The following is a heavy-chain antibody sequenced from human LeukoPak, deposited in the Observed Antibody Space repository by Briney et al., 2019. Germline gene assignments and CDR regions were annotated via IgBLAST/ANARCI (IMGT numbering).Heavy chain of an antibody. V-gene: IGHV4-59*01. Sequence: RPSETLSLTCTVSGGSISSYYWSWIRQPPGKGLEWIGYIYYGGSTNYNPSLKSRVTISVDTSKNQFSLKLSSVTAADTAVYYCARVGVATIKWWFGPWGQGTLVTVSS. CDR2: IYYGGST. CDR1: GGSISSYY. J-gene: IGHJ5*02. D-gene: IGHD5-24*01. CDR3: ARVGVATIKWWFGP.